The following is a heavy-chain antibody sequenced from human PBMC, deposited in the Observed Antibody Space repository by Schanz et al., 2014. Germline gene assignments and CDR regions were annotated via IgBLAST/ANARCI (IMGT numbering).Heavy chain of an antibody. CDR1: GFTFSKYG. V-gene: IGHV3-NL1*01. D-gene: IGHD2-15*01. CDR3: AREDCSAASCYLRY. J-gene: IGHJ4*02. Sequence: QVQLVESGGGVVQPGRSLRLSCAASGFTFSKYGVHWVRQAPGKGLEWVSGMSGSSSTGDYADSVKGRFTISRDNSRKTLYLQMNTLRAEDADVYDCAREDCSAASCYLRYWGQGTLVTVSS. CDR2: MSGSSSTG.